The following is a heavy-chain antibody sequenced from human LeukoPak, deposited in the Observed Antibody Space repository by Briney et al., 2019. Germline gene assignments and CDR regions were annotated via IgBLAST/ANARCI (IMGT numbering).Heavy chain of an antibody. J-gene: IGHJ4*02. CDR1: GFXFSTYA. Sequence: GGSLRLSCAASGFXFSTYAFHWVRQAPGKGLEWVAVISYDGNNIYYVDSVKGRFTISRDNSKNTLYLQMNSLRAEDTAVYFCAGISGASWGDYWGQGTLVTVSS. CDR2: ISYDGNNI. D-gene: IGHD3-16*01. V-gene: IGHV3-30-3*01. CDR3: AGISGASWGDY.